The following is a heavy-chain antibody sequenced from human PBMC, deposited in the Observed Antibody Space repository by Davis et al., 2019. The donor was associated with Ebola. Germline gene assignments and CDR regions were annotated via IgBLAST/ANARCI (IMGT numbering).Heavy chain of an antibody. CDR3: ARRDCSGGSCPWGAFDI. V-gene: IGHV5-51*01. J-gene: IGHJ3*02. CDR2: IYPGDSDT. CDR1: GYSFTSYW. Sequence: GESLKISCKGSGYSFTSYWIGWVRQMPGKGLEWMGIIYPGDSDTRYSPSFQGQVTIPADKSISTAYLQWSSLKASDTAMYYCARRDCSGGSCPWGAFDIWGQGTMVTVSS. D-gene: IGHD2-15*01.